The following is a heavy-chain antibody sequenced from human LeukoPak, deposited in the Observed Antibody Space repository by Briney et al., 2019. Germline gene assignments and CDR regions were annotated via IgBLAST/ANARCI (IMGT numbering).Heavy chain of an antibody. V-gene: IGHV4-59*01. CDR2: VFSSGST. J-gene: IGHJ4*02. CDR3: TRGGWLRFDY. CDR1: GVSMRSYY. D-gene: IGHD5-12*01. Sequence: SETLSLTCTVSGVSMRSYYWSWIRQPPGKGLEWIGDVFSSGSTDYNPSLKSRVTMSVVTSRNQFSLNLRSVTAADTAVYYSTRGGWLRFDYWGQGILVTVSS.